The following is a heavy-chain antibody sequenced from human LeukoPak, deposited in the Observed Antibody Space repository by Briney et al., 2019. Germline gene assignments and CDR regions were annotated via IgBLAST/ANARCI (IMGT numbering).Heavy chain of an antibody. V-gene: IGHV1-18*01. CDR3: ARKNYYDSSGSWFDP. Sequence: ASVKVSCKASGYTFTSYGISWVRQAPGQGLEWMGWISAYNGNTNYAQKLQGRVTMTTDTSTSTAYVELRSLRSDDTAVYYCARKNYYDSSGSWFDPWGQGTLVTVSS. CDR2: ISAYNGNT. D-gene: IGHD3-22*01. J-gene: IGHJ5*02. CDR1: GYTFTSYG.